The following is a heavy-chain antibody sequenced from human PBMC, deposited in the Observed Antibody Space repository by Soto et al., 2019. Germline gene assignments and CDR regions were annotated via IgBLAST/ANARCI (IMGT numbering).Heavy chain of an antibody. V-gene: IGHV4-59*01. CDR1: GGSISSYY. CDR2: IYYSGST. D-gene: IGHD5-18*01. CDR3: ARDPTGYSYGYYYYYGMDV. Sequence: SETLSLTCTVSGGSISSYYWSWIRQHPGKGLEWIGYIYYSGSTNYNPSLKSRVTISVDTSKNQFSLKLSSVTAADTAVYYCARDPTGYSYGYYYYYGMDVWGQGTTVTVSS. J-gene: IGHJ6*02.